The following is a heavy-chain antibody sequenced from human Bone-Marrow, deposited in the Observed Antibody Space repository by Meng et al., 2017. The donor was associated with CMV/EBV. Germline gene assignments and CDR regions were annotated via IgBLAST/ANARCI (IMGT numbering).Heavy chain of an antibody. J-gene: IGHJ3*02. Sequence: SETLSLTCPVSGGSISSSSYYWGWIRQPPGKGLEWIGSIYYSGSTYYNPSLKSRVTTSVDTSKNQFSLKLSSVTAADTAVYYCARTYRRAFDIWGQGTMVTVSS. D-gene: IGHD1-1*01. CDR1: GGSISSSSYY. V-gene: IGHV4-39*07. CDR3: ARTYRRAFDI. CDR2: IYYSGST.